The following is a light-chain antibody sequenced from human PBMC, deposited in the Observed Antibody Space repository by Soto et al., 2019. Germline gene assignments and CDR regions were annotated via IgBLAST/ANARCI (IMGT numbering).Light chain of an antibody. J-gene: IGLJ1*01. CDR1: SSNIGSNT. CDR3: AAWYDSLNGYV. V-gene: IGLV1-44*01. CDR2: NKK. Sequence: QSVLTQPPSASGTPGQRVTISCSGSSSNIGSNTVNWYQQLPGTAPKLLIYNKKQRPSGVPDRFSGSKSGTSASLAISGLQYEEEADDYCAAWYDSLNGYVFGTGTKLTVL.